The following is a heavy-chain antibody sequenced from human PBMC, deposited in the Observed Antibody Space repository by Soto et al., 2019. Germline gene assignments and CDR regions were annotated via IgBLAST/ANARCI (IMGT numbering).Heavy chain of an antibody. J-gene: IGHJ6*02. CDR2: INSDGSST. Sequence: GGSLRLSCAASGFTFSSYWMHWVRQAPGKGLVWVSRINSDGSSTSYADSVKGRFTTSRDNAKNTLYLQMNSLRAEDTAVYYCARSNYYDSSGYPAPGYYYGMDVWGQGT. V-gene: IGHV3-74*01. CDR3: ARSNYYDSSGYPAPGYYYGMDV. CDR1: GFTFSSYW. D-gene: IGHD3-22*01.